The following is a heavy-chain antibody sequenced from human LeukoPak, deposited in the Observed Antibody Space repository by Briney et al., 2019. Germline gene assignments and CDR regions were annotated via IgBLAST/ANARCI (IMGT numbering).Heavy chain of an antibody. J-gene: IGHJ4*02. CDR1: GFTFTTYS. D-gene: IGHD3-22*01. CDR3: ARDVPYYYDSSGYYSPFDC. V-gene: IGHV3-23*01. CDR2: ISGTGGRT. Sequence: GGSLRLSCAASGFTFTTYSMNWVRQAPGKGLEWVSDISGTGGRTYYADSVKGRFTISRDNSKNTVDLLMNSLRAEDTAIYYCARDVPYYYDSSGYYSPFDCWGQGTLVTVSS.